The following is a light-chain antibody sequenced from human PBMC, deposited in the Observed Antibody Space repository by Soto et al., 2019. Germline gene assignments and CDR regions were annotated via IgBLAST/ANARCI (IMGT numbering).Light chain of an antibody. V-gene: IGKV3-15*01. CDR3: QKYNSAPYT. Sequence: EVVMTQSPATLSVSPGERATLSCRASQSVRSNFAWYQQKPGQAPRLLIYGASTRATGVPSRFSGSGSGTEFTFTISSLQSEDFALYYCQKYNSAPYTFGQGTKLEIK. CDR2: GAS. J-gene: IGKJ2*01. CDR1: QSVRSN.